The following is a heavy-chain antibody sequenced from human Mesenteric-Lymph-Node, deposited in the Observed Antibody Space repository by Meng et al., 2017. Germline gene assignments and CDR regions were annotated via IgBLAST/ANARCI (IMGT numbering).Heavy chain of an antibody. Sequence: VQLQESGPGLVKPSQTLSLTCTVSGGSISSGGYYWSWIRQHPGKGLEWIGYIYYSGSTYYNPSLKSLVTISVDTSKNQFSLKLSSVTAADTAVYYCARGSSVAGTWGPYYFDYWGQGTLVTVSS. J-gene: IGHJ4*02. V-gene: IGHV4-31*01. CDR2: IYYSGST. D-gene: IGHD6-19*01. CDR1: GGSISSGGYY. CDR3: ARGSSVAGTWGPYYFDY.